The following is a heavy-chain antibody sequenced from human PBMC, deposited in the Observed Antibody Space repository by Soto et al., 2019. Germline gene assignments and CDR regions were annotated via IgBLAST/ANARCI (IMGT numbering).Heavy chain of an antibody. D-gene: IGHD3-10*01. Sequence: ASVKVSCKASVYTFTGYYMHWVRQAPGQGLEWMGWINPNSGGTNYAQKFQGRVTMTRATSISTAYMELSRLRSDDTAVYYCARELRKGSSIDPWGQGTLVTVSS. CDR1: VYTFTGYY. J-gene: IGHJ5*02. V-gene: IGHV1-2*02. CDR2: INPNSGGT. CDR3: ARELRKGSSIDP.